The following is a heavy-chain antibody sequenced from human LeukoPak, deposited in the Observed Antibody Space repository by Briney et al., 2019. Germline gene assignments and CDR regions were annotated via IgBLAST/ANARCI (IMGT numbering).Heavy chain of an antibody. CDR1: GFTFSSYE. Sequence: GGSLRLSCAASGFTFSSYEMNWVRQAPGKGLEWVSYISSRGSTKYYADSVKGRFTISRDNAKNSLYLQMISLRAEDTALYYCARVEGFIDYWGQEPWSPSPQ. CDR3: ARVEGFIDY. CDR2: ISSRGSTK. J-gene: IGHJ4*01. V-gene: IGHV3-48*03. D-gene: IGHD3-16*02.